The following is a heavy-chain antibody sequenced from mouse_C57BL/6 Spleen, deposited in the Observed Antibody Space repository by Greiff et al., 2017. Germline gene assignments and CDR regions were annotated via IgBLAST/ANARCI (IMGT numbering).Heavy chain of an antibody. J-gene: IGHJ4*01. D-gene: IGHD2-12*01. Sequence: EVKVVESGPELVKPGASVKMSCKASGYTFTDYNMHWVKQSHGKSLEWIGYINPNNGGTSYNQKLKGKATLTVNKSSSTAYMELRSLTSEDSAVYYCARCEPIRRWYYAMDYWGQGTSVTVSS. CDR2: INPNNGGT. CDR3: ARCEPIRRWYYAMDY. V-gene: IGHV1-22*01. CDR1: GYTFTDYN.